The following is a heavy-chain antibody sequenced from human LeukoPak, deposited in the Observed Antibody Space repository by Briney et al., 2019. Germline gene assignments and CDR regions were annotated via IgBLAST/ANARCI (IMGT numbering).Heavy chain of an antibody. V-gene: IGHV4-39*01. J-gene: IGHJ5*02. D-gene: IGHD2-15*01. Sequence: SETLPLTCTVSGGSFSIHNYYWTWIRQPPGKGLEWIGSIYYDGSTYYYPTLKSRVTISADTSKMQFSLKLTSVTAADTAVYFCGRHHRGGYTDPWGQGILVTVSS. CDR1: GGSFSIHNYY. CDR3: GRHHRGGYTDP. CDR2: IYYDGST.